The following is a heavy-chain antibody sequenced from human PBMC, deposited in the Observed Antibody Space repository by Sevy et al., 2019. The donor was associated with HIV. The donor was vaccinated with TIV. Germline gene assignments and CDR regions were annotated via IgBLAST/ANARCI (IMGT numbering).Heavy chain of an antibody. D-gene: IGHD3-10*01. CDR2: ISAICCRT. Sequence: GGSLRLSCAASGFIFYSYAMSWVRQAPGKGLKWVSSISAICCRTYYGDSMKGRITISRDNFENTLYLEMNSLRAEDTAVYYCAKGYGSGSTPDYWGQGAVVTVSS. CDR3: AKGYGSGSTPDY. J-gene: IGHJ4*02. V-gene: IGHV3-23*01. CDR1: GFIFYSYA.